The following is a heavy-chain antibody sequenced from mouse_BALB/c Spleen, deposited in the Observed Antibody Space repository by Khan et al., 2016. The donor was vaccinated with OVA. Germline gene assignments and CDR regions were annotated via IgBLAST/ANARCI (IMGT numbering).Heavy chain of an antibody. J-gene: IGHJ3*01. CDR3: ARSGYGSFAY. V-gene: IGHV1S29*02. CDR2: IYPNNGDT. D-gene: IGHD1-2*01. Sequence: VQLQQSGPELVKPGASVKISCRASGYTFTDYIMDWVKQSHGKSLEWIGYIYPNNGDTDYNQKFKTKATLTVDISSSTAYMELRSLTSEDSAVYYCARSGYGSFAYWGQGTLVTVSA. CDR1: GYTFTDYI.